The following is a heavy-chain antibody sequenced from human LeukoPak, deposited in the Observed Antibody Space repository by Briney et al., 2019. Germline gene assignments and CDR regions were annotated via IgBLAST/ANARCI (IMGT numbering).Heavy chain of an antibody. Sequence: ASVKVSCKASGYTFTSYGISWVRQAPGQGLEWMGIINPNGGSTSYAQKFQGRVTMTRDTSTSTVYMELSSLTSEDPAVYYCAKDSGWYLRIVGATRPDYWGQGTLVTVSS. CDR3: AKDSGWYLRIVGATRPDY. CDR1: GYTFTSYG. V-gene: IGHV1-46*01. D-gene: IGHD1-26*01. J-gene: IGHJ4*02. CDR2: INPNGGST.